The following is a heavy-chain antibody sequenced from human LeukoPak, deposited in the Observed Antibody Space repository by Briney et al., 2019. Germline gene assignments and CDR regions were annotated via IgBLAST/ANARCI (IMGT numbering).Heavy chain of an antibody. CDR3: VSTGSQLDY. D-gene: IGHD2-2*01. CDR1: GFTFSSYG. V-gene: IGHV3-30*03. CDR2: ISYDGSNK. J-gene: IGHJ4*02. Sequence: GRSLRLSCAASGFTFSSYGMHWVRQAPGKGLEWVAVISYDGSNKYYADSVKGRFTISRDNSKNTLYLQMNSLRAEDTAVYYCVSTGSQLDYWGQGTLVTVSS.